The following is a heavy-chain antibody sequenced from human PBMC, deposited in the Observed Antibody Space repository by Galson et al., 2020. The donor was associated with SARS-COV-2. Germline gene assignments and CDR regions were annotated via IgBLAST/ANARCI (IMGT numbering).Heavy chain of an antibody. Sequence: LTELSMHWVRQAPGKGLEWMGGFDPRNDETVYAQKFQGRVTMTEDKSTDTAYMELSSLRSDDTAIYYCATSLIVPTINGFDLWGQGTMVTVSS. CDR2: FDPRNDET. D-gene: IGHD5-12*01. V-gene: IGHV1-24*01. CDR1: LTELS. J-gene: IGHJ3*01. CDR3: ATSLIVPTINGFDL.